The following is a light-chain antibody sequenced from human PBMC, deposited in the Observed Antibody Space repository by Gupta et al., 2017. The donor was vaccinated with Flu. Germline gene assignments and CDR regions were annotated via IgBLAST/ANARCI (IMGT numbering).Light chain of an antibody. CDR2: EVS. V-gene: IGLV2-14*01. Sequence: SITISCTGTRSDIGDYNYVSWYQQYPGKAPKLIIYEVSHRPSRVSYRFSGSKSGNTASLTISGLQAEDEADYYCSSYTSSSTLVFGTGTTVTVL. CDR3: SSYTSSSTLV. J-gene: IGLJ1*01. CDR1: RSDIGDYNY.